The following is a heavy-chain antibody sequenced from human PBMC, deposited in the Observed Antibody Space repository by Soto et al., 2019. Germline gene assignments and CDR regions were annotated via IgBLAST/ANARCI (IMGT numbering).Heavy chain of an antibody. V-gene: IGHV3-30*18. D-gene: IGHD3-9*01. CDR1: GFSFSSYG. CDR3: AKALIPESATGNFFFDS. Sequence: GGSLRLSCAASGFSFSSYGMHWVRQAPGKGLEWVAVISYDGKNIYYADSVRGRFTITRDNSKSTLYLQMNSLRDQDTAVYYCAKALIPESATGNFFFDSWGQGAKVTVSS. CDR2: ISYDGKNI. J-gene: IGHJ4*02.